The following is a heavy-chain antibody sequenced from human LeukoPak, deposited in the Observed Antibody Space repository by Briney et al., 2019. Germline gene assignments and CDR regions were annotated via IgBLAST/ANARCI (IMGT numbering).Heavy chain of an antibody. CDR1: GGSFTGYY. CDR3: ARMSHCSSTSCYGYYYYYFMDV. CDR2: IRDHGGT. J-gene: IGHJ6*03. D-gene: IGHD2-2*01. Sequence: SETLSLTCDIYGGSFTGYYWSWIRQPPGMGLEWIGEIRDHGGTNYNPSLKSRVNISGDTSKSQFSLKLSSVTAADTAVYYCARMSHCSSTSCYGYYYYYFMDVWGKGTTVTVSS. V-gene: IGHV4-34*01.